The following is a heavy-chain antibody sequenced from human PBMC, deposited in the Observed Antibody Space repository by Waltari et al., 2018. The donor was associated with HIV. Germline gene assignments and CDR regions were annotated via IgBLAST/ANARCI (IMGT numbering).Heavy chain of an antibody. CDR3: ATPIMIAFGGDDF. CDR2: SKSDGSST. Sequence: EVQLVESGGGLVQPGGSLRLSCAASGFTFSTYWMHWVRQVPGKGLVWVARSKSDGSSTSYADSVKGRFTVSRDNAKNTLYLQMNSLRPEDSAVYYCATPIMIAFGGDDFWGQGTLVTVSS. D-gene: IGHD3-16*01. J-gene: IGHJ4*02. CDR1: GFTFSTYW. V-gene: IGHV3-74*01.